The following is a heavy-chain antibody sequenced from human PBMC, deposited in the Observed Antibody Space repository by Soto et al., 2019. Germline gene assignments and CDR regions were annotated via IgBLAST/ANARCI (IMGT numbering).Heavy chain of an antibody. CDR3: ARLVGDYGCYYYGMDV. CDR2: IYPGDSDT. Sequence: GESLKISCKGSGYSFTSYWIGWVRQMPGKGLEWMGIIYPGDSDTRYSPSFQGQVTISADKSISTAYLQWSSLKASDTAMYYCARLVGDYGCYYYGMDVWGQGTTVTVS. V-gene: IGHV5-51*01. J-gene: IGHJ6*02. D-gene: IGHD4-17*01. CDR1: GYSFTSYW.